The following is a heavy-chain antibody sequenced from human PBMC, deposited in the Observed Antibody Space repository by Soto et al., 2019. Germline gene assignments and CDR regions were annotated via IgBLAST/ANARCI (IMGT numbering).Heavy chain of an antibody. CDR1: GGSISSYY. J-gene: IGHJ4*02. CDR3: ARGHYGDADFDY. Sequence: PSETLSLTCTVSGGSISSYYWSWIRQPPGKGLEWIGYIYYSGSTNYNPSLKSRVTISVDTSKNQFSLKLSSVTAADTAVYYCARGHYGDADFDYWGQGTLVTVSS. V-gene: IGHV4-59*01. CDR2: IYYSGST. D-gene: IGHD4-17*01.